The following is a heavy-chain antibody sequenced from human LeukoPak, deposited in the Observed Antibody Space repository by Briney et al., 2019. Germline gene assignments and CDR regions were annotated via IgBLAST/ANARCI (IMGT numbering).Heavy chain of an antibody. J-gene: IGHJ4*02. CDR3: ARDGQAETWIQLWLSNHFDY. CDR1: GFTFSSYS. Sequence: MPGGSLRLSCAASGFTFSSYSMNWVRQAPGKGLEWVSSISSSSSYIYDADSVKGRFTNSRDNAKNSLYLQMNSLRAEDTAVYYCARDGQAETWIQLWLSNHFDYWGQGTLVTVSS. V-gene: IGHV3-21*01. D-gene: IGHD5-18*01. CDR2: ISSSSSYI.